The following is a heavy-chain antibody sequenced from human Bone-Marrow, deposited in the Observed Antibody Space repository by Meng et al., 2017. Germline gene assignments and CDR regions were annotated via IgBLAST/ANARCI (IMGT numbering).Heavy chain of an antibody. CDR3: ARDSGEGVGY. CDR1: GDSISSDIW. CDR2: INHSGST. V-gene: IGHV4-4*02. J-gene: IGHJ4*02. D-gene: IGHD2-21*01. Sequence: QVQLQESGPGLVKPSGTLSLTCTVSGDSISSDIWWSWVRQPPGKGLEWIGEINHSGSTNYNPSLKSRVTISVDTSKNQFSLKLSSVTAADTAVYYCARDSGEGVGYWGQGTLVTVSS.